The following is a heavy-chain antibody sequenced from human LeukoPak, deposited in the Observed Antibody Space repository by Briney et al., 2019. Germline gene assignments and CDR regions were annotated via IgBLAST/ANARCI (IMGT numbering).Heavy chain of an antibody. D-gene: IGHD6-25*01. CDR3: ARRPGDL. CDR1: GFTFSRYG. CDR2: INKDGSEK. V-gene: IGHV3-7*01. Sequence: PGRSLRLPCAASGFTFSRYGMHWVRQAPGKGLEWAAIINKDGSEKYYVDSVKGRFTISRDNAKNSLYLQMHSLRAEETAVYDCARRPGDLWGQGTTVTVCS. J-gene: IGHJ6*02.